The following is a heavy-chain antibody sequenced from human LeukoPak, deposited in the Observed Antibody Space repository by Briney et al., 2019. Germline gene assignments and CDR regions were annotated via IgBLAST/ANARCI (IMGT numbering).Heavy chain of an antibody. Sequence: EASVKVSCKASGYTFTGYYMHWVRQAPGQGLGWMGWINPNSGGTNYAQKFQGRVTMTRDTSISTAYMELSRLRSDDTAVYYCAKATGIVGATNYWGQGTLVTVSS. CDR3: AKATGIVGATNY. CDR2: INPNSGGT. D-gene: IGHD1-26*01. J-gene: IGHJ4*02. CDR1: GYTFTGYY. V-gene: IGHV1-2*02.